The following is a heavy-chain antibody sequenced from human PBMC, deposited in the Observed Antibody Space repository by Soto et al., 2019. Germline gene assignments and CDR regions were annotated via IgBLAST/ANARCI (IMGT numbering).Heavy chain of an antibody. CDR3: TRRPEGGYDSGY. CDR1: GFTFSGSA. Sequence: GGSLRLSCAASGFTFSGSAMHWVRQASGKGLEWVGRIRSKANSYATAYAASVKGRFTISRDDSKNTAYLQMNSLKTEDTAVYYCTRRPEGGYDSGYWGQGTLVTVSS. J-gene: IGHJ4*02. CDR2: IRSKANSYAT. D-gene: IGHD5-12*01. V-gene: IGHV3-73*01.